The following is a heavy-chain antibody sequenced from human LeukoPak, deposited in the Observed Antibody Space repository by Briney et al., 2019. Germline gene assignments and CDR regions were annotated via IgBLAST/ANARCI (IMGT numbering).Heavy chain of an antibody. J-gene: IGHJ4*02. Sequence: GGSLRLSCAASGFTFDDYAMHWVRRAPGKGLEWVSSITWNSDTIGYADSVKGRFTISRDNAKNSLYLQMNSLRAEDTALYYCAKTQRNAFFDYWGQGILVTVSS. CDR2: ITWNSDTI. V-gene: IGHV3-9*01. CDR3: AKTQRNAFFDY. CDR1: GFTFDDYA. D-gene: IGHD3-16*01.